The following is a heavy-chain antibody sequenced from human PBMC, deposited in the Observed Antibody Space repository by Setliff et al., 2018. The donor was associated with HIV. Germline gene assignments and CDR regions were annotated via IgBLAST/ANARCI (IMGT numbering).Heavy chain of an antibody. J-gene: IGHJ4*02. D-gene: IGHD5-18*01. CDR3: ARGARGYSYG. V-gene: IGHV3-9*01. CDR1: GFSFDDYV. CDR2: VSWNGATI. Sequence: GGSLRLSCAASGFSFDDYVMHWVRQAPGKGLEWVSSVSWNGATIGYADSVKGRFIMSRDNAKNSLYLQMNSLRAEDTAVYYCARGARGYSYGWGQGTLVTVSS.